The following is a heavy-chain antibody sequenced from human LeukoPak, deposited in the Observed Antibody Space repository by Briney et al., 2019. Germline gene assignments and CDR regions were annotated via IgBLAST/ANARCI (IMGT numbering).Heavy chain of an antibody. CDR3: AKDPYRASSGLVDY. CDR2: IWYDGSNK. Sequence: GGSLGLSCAASGFTFSSYGMEWVRQAPGKGLEWVAVIWYDGSNKYYADSVKGRFTISGDNSKNTLYLQMNSLRAEDTAVYYCAKDPYRASSGLVDYWGQGTLVTVSS. D-gene: IGHD5-12*01. CDR1: GFTFSSYG. V-gene: IGHV3-33*06. J-gene: IGHJ4*02.